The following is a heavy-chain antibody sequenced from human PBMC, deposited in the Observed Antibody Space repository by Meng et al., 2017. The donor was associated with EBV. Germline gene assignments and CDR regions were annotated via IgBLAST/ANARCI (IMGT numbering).Heavy chain of an antibody. D-gene: IGHD3-10*01. CDR1: GGSISSSSYY. CDR3: ARSSPVRFGELSN. J-gene: IGHJ4*02. V-gene: IGHV4-39*07. CDR2: IYYSGST. Sequence: QLQLQESGLGLVKPSETLSLTCPVSGGSISSSSYYWGWIRQPPGKGLEWIGSIYYSGSTYYNPSLKSRVTISVDTSKNQFSLKLSSVTAADTAVYYCARSSPVRFGELSNWGQGTLVTVSS.